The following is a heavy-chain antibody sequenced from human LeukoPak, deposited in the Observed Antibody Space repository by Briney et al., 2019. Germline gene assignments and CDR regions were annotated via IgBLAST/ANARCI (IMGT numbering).Heavy chain of an antibody. J-gene: IGHJ4*02. CDR2: IKQDGTEK. CDR3: ARALYDYGDYVSGY. CDR1: GFTFSSYW. D-gene: IGHD4-17*01. Sequence: GGSLRLSCAASGFTFSSYWMSLVRQAPGKGLAWVASIKQDGTEKYYVDSLKGRFTISRDNAKNSLYLQMHSLRVDDTAVYYCARALYDYGDYVSGYWGQGTLVTVSS. V-gene: IGHV3-7*01.